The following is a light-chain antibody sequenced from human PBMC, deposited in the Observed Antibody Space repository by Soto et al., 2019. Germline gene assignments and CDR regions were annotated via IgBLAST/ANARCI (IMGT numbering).Light chain of an antibody. CDR1: QSVSSY. V-gene: IGKV3-11*01. CDR3: QQRSNWPKLT. Sequence: EIVLTQSPATVSLSPGERATLSVMASQSVSSYLAWYQQKPGQAPRLLIYDASNRATGIPARFSGSGSGTDFTLTISSLEPEDFAVYYCQQRSNWPKLTFGGGTKVDI. J-gene: IGKJ4*01. CDR2: DAS.